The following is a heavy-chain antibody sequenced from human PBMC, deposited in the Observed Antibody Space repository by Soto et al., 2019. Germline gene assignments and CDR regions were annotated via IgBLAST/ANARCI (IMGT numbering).Heavy chain of an antibody. J-gene: IGHJ4*02. D-gene: IGHD2-15*01. CDR2: INHSGMT. Sequence: SETLSLTCAVYGGSFSVYSWSWIRQPPGKGLEWIGDINHSGMTHYNPSLESRVSMSIDSSKNQFSLKLNSVTAADTAVYYCAKERGYCSGGSCQRTDYWGQGTLVTVSS. V-gene: IGHV4-34*01. CDR3: AKERGYCSGGSCQRTDY. CDR1: GGSFSVYS.